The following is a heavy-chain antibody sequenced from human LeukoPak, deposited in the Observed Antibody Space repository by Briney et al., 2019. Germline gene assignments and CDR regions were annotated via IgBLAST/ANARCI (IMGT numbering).Heavy chain of an antibody. CDR1: GYSISNGYC. Sequence: SETLSLTCTVSGYSISNGYCWGWIRQPPGKGLEWIGSIYHSGSTYYNPSLKSRVTISVDTSKNQFSLKLSSVTAADTAVYYCARAYLPLERPVGFDWFDPWGQGTLVTVSS. J-gene: IGHJ5*02. D-gene: IGHD1-1*01. V-gene: IGHV4-38-2*02. CDR3: ARAYLPLERPVGFDWFDP. CDR2: IYHSGST.